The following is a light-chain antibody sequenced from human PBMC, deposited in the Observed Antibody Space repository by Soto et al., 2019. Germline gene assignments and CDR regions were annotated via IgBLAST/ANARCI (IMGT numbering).Light chain of an antibody. J-gene: IGKJ3*01. Sequence: DIVMTQSPDSLAVSLGERATINCKSSQSVLYSSNNKNYLAWYQQKPGQPPKLLIYWASTRESGVPDRFSGSGSETDFTLPISSLQAEDVAVYYCQQYYSTPRTFVPGTKVDIK. CDR1: QSVLYSSNNKNY. V-gene: IGKV4-1*01. CDR2: WAS. CDR3: QQYYSTPRT.